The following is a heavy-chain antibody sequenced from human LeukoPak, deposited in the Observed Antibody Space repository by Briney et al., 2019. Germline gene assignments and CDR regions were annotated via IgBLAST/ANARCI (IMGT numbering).Heavy chain of an antibody. V-gene: IGHV3-66*01. CDR2: IYSGGST. CDR3: ARDWSVGPNDAFDI. J-gene: IGHJ3*02. Sequence: GGSLRLSCAAPGFTVSSNYMSWVRQAPGKGLEWVSVIYSGGSTYYADSVKGRFTISRDNSKNTLYLQMNSLRAEDTAVYYCARDWSVGPNDAFDIWGQGTMVTVSS. D-gene: IGHD2-8*02. CDR1: GFTVSSNY.